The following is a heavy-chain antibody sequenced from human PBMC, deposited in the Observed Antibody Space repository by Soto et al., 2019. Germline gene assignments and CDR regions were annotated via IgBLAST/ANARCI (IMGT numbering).Heavy chain of an antibody. CDR2: ISGSGGST. Sequence: GGSLRLSCAASGFTFSSYAMRWVRQAPGKGLEWVSAISGSGGSTYYADSVKGRFTISRDNSKNTLYLQMNSLRAEDTAVYYCTYYYDSSGPPVQIHAFDIWGQGTMVTVSS. CDR1: GFTFSSYA. CDR3: TYYYDSSGPPVQIHAFDI. V-gene: IGHV3-23*01. D-gene: IGHD3-22*01. J-gene: IGHJ3*02.